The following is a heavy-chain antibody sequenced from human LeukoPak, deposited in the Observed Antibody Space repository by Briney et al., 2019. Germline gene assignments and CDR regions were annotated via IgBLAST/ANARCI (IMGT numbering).Heavy chain of an antibody. CDR2: IYPHDSDT. D-gene: IGHD6-6*01. V-gene: IGHV5-51*01. CDR3: ARLHSSSSGPVDC. Sequence: PGESLKISCEGSGYDFPSYWVAWVRQVPGKGLEWLGIIYPHDSDTRYSPSFLGQVTISADKSINTAYLQWSSLKASDTAMYYCARLHSSSSGPVDCRGQGTLVSVSS. CDR1: GYDFPSYW. J-gene: IGHJ4*02.